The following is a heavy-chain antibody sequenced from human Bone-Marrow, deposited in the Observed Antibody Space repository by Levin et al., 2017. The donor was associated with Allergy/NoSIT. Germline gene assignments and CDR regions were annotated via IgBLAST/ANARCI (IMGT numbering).Heavy chain of an antibody. CDR1: GGTPSTHT. CDR3: ARPANGGGDCYALDV. CDR2: INPVLGIT. V-gene: IGHV1-69*02. D-gene: IGHD2-21*02. J-gene: IGHJ3*01. Sequence: SVKVSCKASGGTPSTHTFSWVRQAPGQGLEWMGRINPVLGITNFAQKFQGRVTLTADKSTATAYMELSSLTSEDTAVYYCARPANGGGDCYALDVWGQGTMVAVSS.